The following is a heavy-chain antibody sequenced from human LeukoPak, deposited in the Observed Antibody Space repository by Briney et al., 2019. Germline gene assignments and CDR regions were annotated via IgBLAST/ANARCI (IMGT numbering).Heavy chain of an antibody. Sequence: GASVKVSCKASGFTFTSSAVQWVRQARGQRLEWIGWIVVGCGNTNYAQKFQERVTITRDMSTSTAYMELSSLRSEDTAVYYCAAEGKMVVAVAGNQNFDYWGQGTLVTVSS. D-gene: IGHD6-19*01. CDR3: AAEGKMVVAVAGNQNFDY. CDR1: GFTFTSSA. J-gene: IGHJ4*02. V-gene: IGHV1-58*01. CDR2: IVVGCGNT.